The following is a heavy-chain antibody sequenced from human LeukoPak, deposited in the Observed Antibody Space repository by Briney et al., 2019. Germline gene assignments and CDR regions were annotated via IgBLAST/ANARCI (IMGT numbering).Heavy chain of an antibody. D-gene: IGHD2-2*02. CDR2: IGISSNKI. Sequence: PGGSLRLSCAASGFTLRSYTMNWVRQAPGKGLEWVSSIGISSNKIYYADSVKGRFTISRDNSKNTLYLQMNSLRAEDTAVYYCAKDDRYLESPGDYWGQGTLVTVSS. V-gene: IGHV3-21*01. J-gene: IGHJ4*02. CDR3: AKDDRYLESPGDY. CDR1: GFTLRSYT.